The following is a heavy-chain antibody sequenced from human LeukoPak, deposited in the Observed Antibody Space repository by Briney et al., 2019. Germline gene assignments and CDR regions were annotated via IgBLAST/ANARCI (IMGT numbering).Heavy chain of an antibody. J-gene: IGHJ5*02. Sequence: ASVKVSCKASGYTFTSYYMHWVRQAPGQGLEWMGIINPSGGSTSYAQKFQGRVTVTRDTSTSTVFLELTSLRSEDTAVYYCARSRGGHNYGLEVSWGQGTLVTVSS. CDR3: ARSRGGHNYGLEVS. V-gene: IGHV1-46*01. CDR2: INPSGGST. CDR1: GYTFTSYY. D-gene: IGHD5-18*01.